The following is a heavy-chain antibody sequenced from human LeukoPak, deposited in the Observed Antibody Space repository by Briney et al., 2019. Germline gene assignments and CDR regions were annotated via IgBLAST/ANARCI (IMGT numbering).Heavy chain of an antibody. CDR2: ISSSGST. Sequence: SETLSLACTVSGGSISSSSYHWVWIRQPPGKGLDWIGTISSSGSTYYNPSLKSRVTISVDTSKNQFSLRLSSVTAADTAVYYCATYYYTGTYNYFDYWGQGTLVTVSS. CDR3: ATYYYTGTYNYFDY. V-gene: IGHV4-39*01. D-gene: IGHD1-26*01. J-gene: IGHJ4*02. CDR1: GGSISSSSYH.